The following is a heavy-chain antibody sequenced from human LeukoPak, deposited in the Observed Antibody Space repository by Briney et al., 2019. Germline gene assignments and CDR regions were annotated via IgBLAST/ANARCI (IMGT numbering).Heavy chain of an antibody. CDR2: INHSGST. D-gene: IGHD5-18*01. V-gene: IGHV4-34*01. J-gene: IGHJ5*02. CDR1: GGSFSGYY. CDR3: ARGGIQLWSNWFDP. Sequence: SETLSLTCAVYGGSFSGYYWSWIRQPPGKGLEWIGEINHSGSTNYNPSLKSRVTISVDTSKNQFSLKLSSVTAADTAVYYCARGGIQLWSNWFDPWGQGTLVTVSS.